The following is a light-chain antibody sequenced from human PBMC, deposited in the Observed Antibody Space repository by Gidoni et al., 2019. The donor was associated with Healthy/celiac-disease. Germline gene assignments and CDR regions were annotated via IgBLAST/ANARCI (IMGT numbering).Light chain of an antibody. CDR3: QTWGTGIQV. Sequence: QLVLTQSPSASASLGASVKLTCTLSSGHSSYALAWHQQQPEKGPRYLMKLNSDGSHCKGDGIPDRFSGSSSGAERYLTISSLQSEDEADYYCQTWGTGIQVFGTGTKVTVL. CDR2: LNSDGSH. J-gene: IGLJ1*01. V-gene: IGLV4-69*01. CDR1: SGHSSYA.